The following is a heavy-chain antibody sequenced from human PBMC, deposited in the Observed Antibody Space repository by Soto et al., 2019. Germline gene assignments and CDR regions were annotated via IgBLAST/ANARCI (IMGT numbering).Heavy chain of an antibody. Sequence: GGSLRLSCAASGFTFNNYAMNWVRQAPGKGLEWVSAISGSGDNTYYAGSVKGRFSISRDNSRNTLYLQMNSLRGEDTAVYYCAKPEISFSWGNGPDYWGQGTLVTVSS. J-gene: IGHJ4*02. CDR2: ISGSGDNT. V-gene: IGHV3-23*01. CDR3: AKPEISFSWGNGPDY. D-gene: IGHD3-16*01. CDR1: GFTFNNYA.